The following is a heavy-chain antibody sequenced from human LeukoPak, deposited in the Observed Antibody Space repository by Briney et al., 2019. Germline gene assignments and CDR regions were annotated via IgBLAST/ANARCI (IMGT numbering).Heavy chain of an antibody. CDR2: IYYSGST. D-gene: IGHD6-6*01. Sequence: SETLSLTCTVSGGSISSHYWSWIRQPPGKGLEWIGYIYYSGSTNYNPSLKSRVTISVDTSKNQFSLKLSSVTAADTAVYYCARVGSSSSHLAAGQKYYYYHYMDVWGKGTTVTVSS. J-gene: IGHJ6*03. CDR3: ARVGSSSSHLAAGQKYYYYHYMDV. CDR1: GGSISSHY. V-gene: IGHV4-59*11.